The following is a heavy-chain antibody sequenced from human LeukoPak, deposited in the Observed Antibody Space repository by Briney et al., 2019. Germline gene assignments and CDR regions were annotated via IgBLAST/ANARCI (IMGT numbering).Heavy chain of an antibody. CDR1: GFTFDDYG. CDR2: INWNGGST. Sequence: GGSLRLSCAASGFTFDDYGMSWVRQAPGKGLEWVSGINWNGGSTGYADSVRGRFTISRDNTKNSLYPQMNSLRAEDTALYYCAREDPEELELRRVLDYWGQGTLVTVSS. D-gene: IGHD1-7*01. V-gene: IGHV3-20*04. J-gene: IGHJ4*02. CDR3: AREDPEELELRRVLDY.